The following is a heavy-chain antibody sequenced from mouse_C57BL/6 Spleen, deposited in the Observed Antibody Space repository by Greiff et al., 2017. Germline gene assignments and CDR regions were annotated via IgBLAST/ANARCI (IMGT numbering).Heavy chain of an antibody. V-gene: IGHV1-82*01. CDR3: ASYDYDTLYAMDY. J-gene: IGHJ4*01. Sequence: VQLQQSGPELVKPGASVKISCKASGYAFSSSWMNWVKQRPGKGLEWIGRIYPGDGDTNYNGTFKGKATLTADKSSSTAYMQLSSLTSEDSAVYFCASYDYDTLYAMDYWGQGTSVTGSS. CDR1: GYAFSSSW. CDR2: IYPGDGDT. D-gene: IGHD2-4*01.